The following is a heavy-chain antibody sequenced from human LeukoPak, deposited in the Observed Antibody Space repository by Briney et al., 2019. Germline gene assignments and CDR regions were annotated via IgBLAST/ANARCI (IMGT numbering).Heavy chain of an antibody. D-gene: IGHD3-10*01. CDR2: IYSGGST. CDR3: ARGGGSYYFDY. CDR1: GGSISSSSYY. J-gene: IGHJ4*02. V-gene: IGHV3-53*01. Sequence: PSETLSLTCTVSGGSISSSSYYWGWIRQSPGKGLEWVSVIYSGGSTYYADSVKGRFTISRDNSKNTLYLQMNSLRAEDTAVYYCARGGGSYYFDYWGQGTLVTVSS.